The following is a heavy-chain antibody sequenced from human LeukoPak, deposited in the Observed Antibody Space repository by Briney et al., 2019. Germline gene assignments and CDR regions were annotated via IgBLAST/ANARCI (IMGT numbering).Heavy chain of an antibody. CDR2: INPSGGST. Sequence: GASVKVSCKASGYNFTSYYMHWVRQAPGQGLEWMGIINPSGGSTSYAQKFQGRVTMTRDTSTSTVYMELSSLRSEDTAVYYCARELITIFGVVSYYYGMDVWGQGTTVTVSS. V-gene: IGHV1-46*01. J-gene: IGHJ6*02. D-gene: IGHD3-3*01. CDR1: GYNFTSYY. CDR3: ARELITIFGVVSYYYGMDV.